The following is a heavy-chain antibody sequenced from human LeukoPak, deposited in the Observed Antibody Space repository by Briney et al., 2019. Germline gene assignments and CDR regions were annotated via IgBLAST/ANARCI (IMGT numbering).Heavy chain of an antibody. CDR1: GFTFSSYG. V-gene: IGHV3-33*01. Sequence: GRSLRLSCAASGFTFSSYGMHWVRQAPGKGLEWVAVIWYDGSNKYYADSVKGRFTISRDNSKNTLYLQMNSLRAVDTAVYYCAREIFNDYYDSSGYPLDYWGQGTLVTVSS. CDR2: IWYDGSNK. D-gene: IGHD3-22*01. J-gene: IGHJ4*02. CDR3: AREIFNDYYDSSGYPLDY.